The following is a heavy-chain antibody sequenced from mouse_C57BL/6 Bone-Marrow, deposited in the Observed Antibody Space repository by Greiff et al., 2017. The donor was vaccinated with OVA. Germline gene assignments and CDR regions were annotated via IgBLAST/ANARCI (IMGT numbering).Heavy chain of an antibody. V-gene: IGHV3-6*01. Sequence: ESGPGLVKPSQSLSLTCSVTGYSITSGYYWNWIRQFPGNKLEWMGYISYDGSNNYNPYLKNRISITRDTSKNQFFLKLNSVTTEDTATYYCARDQGNYFDYWGQGTTLTVSS. D-gene: IGHD3-2*02. J-gene: IGHJ2*01. CDR3: ARDQGNYFDY. CDR1: GYSITSGYY. CDR2: ISYDGSN.